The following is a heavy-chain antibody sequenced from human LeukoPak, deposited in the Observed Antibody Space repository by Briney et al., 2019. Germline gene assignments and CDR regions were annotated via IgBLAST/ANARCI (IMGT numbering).Heavy chain of an antibody. CDR1: GYTFTSYA. CDR2: INAGNGNT. CDR3: ARDKALTTSYGMDV. Sequence: GASVKVSCKASGYTFTSYAMHWVRQAPGQRLEWMGWINAGNGNTKYSQKFQGRVTITRDTSASTAYMELSSLRSEDTAVYFCARDKALTTSYGMDVWGQGTTVTVSS. J-gene: IGHJ6*02. D-gene: IGHD2/OR15-2a*01. V-gene: IGHV1-3*01.